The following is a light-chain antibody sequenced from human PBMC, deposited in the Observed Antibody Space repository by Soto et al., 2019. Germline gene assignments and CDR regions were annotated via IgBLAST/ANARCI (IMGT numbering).Light chain of an antibody. J-gene: IGKJ2*01. CDR2: DAS. V-gene: IGKV3-11*01. Sequence: EIVLTQSPATLSLSPGERATLSYRASQSVSSYLAWYQQKPGQAPRLLIYDASSRATGIPARFSGSGSGTDFTLTISSLEPEDFAVYYCQQRSNFYTFGQGTKLEIK. CDR3: QQRSNFYT. CDR1: QSVSSY.